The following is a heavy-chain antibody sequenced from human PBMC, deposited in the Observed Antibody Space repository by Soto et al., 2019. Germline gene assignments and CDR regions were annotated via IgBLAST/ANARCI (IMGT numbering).Heavy chain of an antibody. D-gene: IGHD3-22*01. Sequence: LVKVSCKASGYTFTSYYMHWVRQAPGQGLEWMGIINPSGGSTSYAQKFQGRVTMTRDTSTSTVYMELSSLRSEDTAVYYCAREIGDYYGMDVWGQGTTVTVSS. CDR2: INPSGGST. V-gene: IGHV1-46*01. J-gene: IGHJ6*02. CDR1: GYTFTSYY. CDR3: AREIGDYYGMDV.